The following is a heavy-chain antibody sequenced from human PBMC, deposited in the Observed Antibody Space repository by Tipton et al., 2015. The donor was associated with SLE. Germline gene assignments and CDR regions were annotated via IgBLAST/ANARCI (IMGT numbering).Heavy chain of an antibody. J-gene: IGHJ4*02. D-gene: IGHD4-17*01. CDR3: TKYGDYDY. CDR2: IKSKTDGGTT. Sequence: SLRLSCAASGFTFSNAWMSWVRQATGKGLEWGGRIKSKTDGGTTEYAAPVKGRFTISRDDSKNTLYLQMNSLKTEDTAVYYCTKYGDYDYWGQGTLVTVSS. CDR1: GFTFSNAW. V-gene: IGHV3-15*01.